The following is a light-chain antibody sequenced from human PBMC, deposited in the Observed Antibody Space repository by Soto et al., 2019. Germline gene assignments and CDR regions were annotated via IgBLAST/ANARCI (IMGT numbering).Light chain of an antibody. J-gene: IGLJ2*01. CDR1: ASNLGGNP. Sequence: QDVQTQPPSVCGTPGQKVSISCSGGASNLGGNPVNWYQHLPGAAPKLLIYTNHQRPSGVPDRFSGSKSGTSASLAISGLRSEDEGNFYCAAWDDSLNAVVFGGGTKVTVL. CDR3: AAWDDSLNAVV. CDR2: TNH. V-gene: IGLV1-44*01.